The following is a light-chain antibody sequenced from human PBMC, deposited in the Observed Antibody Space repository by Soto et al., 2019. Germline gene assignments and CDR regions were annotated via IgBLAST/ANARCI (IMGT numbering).Light chain of an antibody. CDR3: ATWDDTLNVGM. V-gene: IGLV1-44*01. Sequence: QSVLTKTPSAYGTPGQRVTSSCSGSSSHIGSNTVNWDQQLPSTAPKLLIYYNNQRPSGVPDRFSGSKSGTSASLAISGVQSEDEADYYCATWDDTLNVGMFGGGTQLTVL. CDR2: YNN. CDR1: SSHIGSNT. J-gene: IGLJ3*02.